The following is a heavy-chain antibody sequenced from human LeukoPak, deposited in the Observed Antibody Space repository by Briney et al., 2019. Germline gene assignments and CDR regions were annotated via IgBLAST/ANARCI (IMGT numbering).Heavy chain of an antibody. CDR1: GYTFTSYD. V-gene: IGHV1-8*01. CDR2: MNPNSGST. J-gene: IGHJ4*02. D-gene: IGHD1-7*01. CDR3: VSGGTHTELFDY. Sequence: GASVKVSCKASGYTFTSYDINWVRQATGQGLEWMGWMNPNSGSTGYAQKFQGRVTMTRNTSISTAYMELSSLRSEDTAVYYCVSGGTHTELFDYWGQGTLVTVSS.